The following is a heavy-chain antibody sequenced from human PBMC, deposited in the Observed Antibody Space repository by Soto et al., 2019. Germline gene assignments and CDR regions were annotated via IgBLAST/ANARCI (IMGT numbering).Heavy chain of an antibody. Sequence: QVQMVQSGAEVKKPGSSASVSCKVSGGTFSRHSISWVRQAPGQGLEWMGGIIPIFDATQYAQKFQGRLKLTAYESTTTLHMDLSRLRPKDTAIYYCARELTSVSRSWGQGTLVTVS. V-gene: IGHV1-69*01. CDR1: GGTFSRHS. CDR2: IIPIFDAT. CDR3: ARELTSVSRS. J-gene: IGHJ4*02.